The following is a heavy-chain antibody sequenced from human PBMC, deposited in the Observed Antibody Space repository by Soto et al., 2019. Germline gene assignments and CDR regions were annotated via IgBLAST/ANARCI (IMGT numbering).Heavy chain of an antibody. D-gene: IGHD2-8*01. V-gene: IGHV1-69*12. CDR3: ARGLYYGFDP. Sequence: QVQLVQSGAEVKKPGSSVKVSCKASGGTFSSYVISWVRQAPGAGLEWMGGIIPISDTANYEQKFQGRVKITADEATSTAYMELSSLSSEDTALYYCARGLYYGFDPWGQGTLVTVSS. CDR2: IIPISDTA. J-gene: IGHJ5*02. CDR1: GGTFSSYV.